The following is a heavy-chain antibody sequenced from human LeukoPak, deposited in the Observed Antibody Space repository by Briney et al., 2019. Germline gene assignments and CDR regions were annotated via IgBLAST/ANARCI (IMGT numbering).Heavy chain of an antibody. J-gene: IGHJ5*02. CDR3: ARGLSIDFWSGYYPGWFDP. CDR1: GYTFTSYG. D-gene: IGHD3-3*01. CDR2: ISAYNGNT. V-gene: IGHV1-18*01. Sequence: ASVKVSCKASGYTFTSYGISWVRQAPGQGLEWVGWISAYNGNTNYAQKLQGRVTMTTYTSTSTAYMELRSLRSDDTAVYYCARGLSIDFWSGYYPGWFDPWGQGTLVTVSS.